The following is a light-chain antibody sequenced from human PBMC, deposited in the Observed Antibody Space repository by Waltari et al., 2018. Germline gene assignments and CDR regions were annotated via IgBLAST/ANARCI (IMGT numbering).Light chain of an antibody. CDR1: SSDVGGYNY. CDR2: DVN. Sequence: QSALTQPRSVSGSPGPSVTISCTGTSSDVGGYNYVSCYQQHPGKAPKLVIYDVNKWPPGVPDRCSGSKSGNTASLTISGLRTDDEADYYCCSYAGRLTFVFGTGTSVTVL. J-gene: IGLJ1*01. CDR3: CSYAGRLTFV. V-gene: IGLV2-11*01.